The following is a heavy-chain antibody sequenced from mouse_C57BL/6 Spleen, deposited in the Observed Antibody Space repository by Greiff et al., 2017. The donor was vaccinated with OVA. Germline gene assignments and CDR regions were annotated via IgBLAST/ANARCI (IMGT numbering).Heavy chain of an antibody. CDR1: GFTFSSYA. CDR2: ISDGSSYT. J-gene: IGHJ4*01. CDR3: ARDGYDGYAMDY. Sequence: EVKLVESGGGLVKPGGSLKLSCAASGFTFSSYAMSWVRQTPEKRLEWVATISDGSSYTYYPDNVKGRFTISRVNAKNNLYLQMSHLKSEDTAMYYCARDGYDGYAMDYWGQGTSVTVSS. V-gene: IGHV5-4*01. D-gene: IGHD2-2*01.